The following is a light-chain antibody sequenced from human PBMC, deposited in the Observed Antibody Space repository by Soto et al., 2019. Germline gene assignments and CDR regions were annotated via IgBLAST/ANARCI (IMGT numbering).Light chain of an antibody. CDR3: AAWDDGLNGPV. Sequence: QSVLTQPPSASGTPGQRVTISCSGSSSNIGSNTVNWYQQLPGTAPKLLIYSNNQRPSGVPDRFSGSKSGTSASLAISGLHSEDEADYYCAAWDDGLNGPVFGGWTKLTVL. CDR2: SNN. V-gene: IGLV1-44*01. J-gene: IGLJ2*01. CDR1: SSNIGSNT.